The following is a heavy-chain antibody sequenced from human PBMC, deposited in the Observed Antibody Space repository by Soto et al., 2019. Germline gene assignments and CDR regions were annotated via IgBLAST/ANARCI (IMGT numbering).Heavy chain of an antibody. V-gene: IGHV1-18*01. CDR3: ATRSPAIDY. Sequence: ASVKVSCKTSGYTFTSFGISWVRQAPGQGLEWMGWISTDKGKTNYAQKFQGRVTMTTDTSTSTAYMELRSLRSDDTAVYYCATRSPAIDYWGQGTHVTVSS. J-gene: IGHJ4*02. CDR2: ISTDKGKT. CDR1: GYTFTSFG.